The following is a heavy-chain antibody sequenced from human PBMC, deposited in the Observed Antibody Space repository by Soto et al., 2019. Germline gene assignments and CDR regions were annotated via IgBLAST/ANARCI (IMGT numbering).Heavy chain of an antibody. CDR1: GYSFTSYW. Sequence: HGESLKISCKGSGYSFTSYWIGWVRQMPGKGLEWMGIIYPGDSDTRYSPSFQGQVTISADKSISTAYLQWSSLKASDTAMYYCARHRRNCHHAVCGMDVRGQGTTVTVSS. CDR2: IYPGDSDT. V-gene: IGHV5-51*01. D-gene: IGHD1-7*01. J-gene: IGHJ6*02. CDR3: ARHRRNCHHAVCGMDV.